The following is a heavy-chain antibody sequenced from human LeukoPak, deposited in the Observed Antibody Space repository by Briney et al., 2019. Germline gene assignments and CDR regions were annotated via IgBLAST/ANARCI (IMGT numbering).Heavy chain of an antibody. CDR2: IYYSGST. D-gene: IGHD3-10*01. CDR3: ARHGSTMVRGVIIISHWFDP. J-gene: IGHJ5*02. V-gene: IGHV4-39*01. CDR1: GGSLSSSSYY. Sequence: SETLSLTCTVSGGSLSSSSYYWGWIRQPPGKGLEWIGSIYYSGSTYYNPSLKSRVTISVDTSKNQFSLKLSSVTAADTAVYYCARHGSTMVRGVIIISHWFDPWGQGTLVTVSS.